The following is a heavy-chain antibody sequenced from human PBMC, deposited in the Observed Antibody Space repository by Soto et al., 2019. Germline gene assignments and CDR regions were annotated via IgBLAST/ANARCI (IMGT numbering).Heavy chain of an antibody. CDR3: VKSGDNYNLLDY. J-gene: IGHJ4*02. CDR2: SSNSGSFT. CDR1: GFTFSSYA. Sequence: PGGSLRLSCAASGFTFSSYAMSWVRPAPGKGLEWIGYSSNSGSFTRYADSVKGRFSISRDNAKSSLYLQISSLRGDDTATYYCVKSGDNYNLLDYWGQGTPVTVSS. V-gene: IGHV3-21*05. D-gene: IGHD1-1*01.